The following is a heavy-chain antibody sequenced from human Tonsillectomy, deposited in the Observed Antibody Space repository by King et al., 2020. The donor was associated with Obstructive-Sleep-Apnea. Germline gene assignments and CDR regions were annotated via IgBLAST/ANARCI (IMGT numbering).Heavy chain of an antibody. J-gene: IGHJ4*02. CDR3: AKEGGGSGVYWVDS. V-gene: IGHV3-23*04. CDR1: GFTFTTYA. Sequence: VQLVQSGGGLVQPGGSLRLSCAASGFTFTTYAISWVRHAPGKGLEWVSAINRRGTTFYARSVRGRFTISRDNSKYTVDLQANSLRAEDTAIYYCAKEGGGSGVYWVDSWGQGTLVTVSS. D-gene: IGHD3-10*01. CDR2: INRRGTT.